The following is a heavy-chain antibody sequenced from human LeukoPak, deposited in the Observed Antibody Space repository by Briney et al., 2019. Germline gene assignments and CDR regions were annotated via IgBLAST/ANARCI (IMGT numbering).Heavy chain of an antibody. J-gene: IGHJ4*02. CDR2: INSDGNTT. D-gene: IGHD6-6*01. V-gene: IGHV3-74*01. Sequence: GGSLRLSCAASGFTFSHYWMHWVRQAPGKGLVWVSRINSDGNTTSYADSVKGRFTVSRDNAKNTLYLQMNSLRAEGTAVYYCARDFVEFDYWGQGTLVTVSS. CDR3: ARDFVEFDY. CDR1: GFTFSHYW.